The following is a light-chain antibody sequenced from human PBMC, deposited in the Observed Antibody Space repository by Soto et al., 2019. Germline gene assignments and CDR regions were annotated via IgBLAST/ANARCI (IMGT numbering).Light chain of an antibody. CDR1: NSDVGAYFY. CDR2: DVT. J-gene: IGLJ1*01. Sequence: QSALTQPASVSGSPGQSLTISCTGTNSDVGAYFYVSWYQQHPGKAPKLLIYDVTSRPSGVSHRFSGAKSGNTASLTISGLQAEDEADYYCRSYTGNTYVFGSGTKLTVL. V-gene: IGLV2-14*01. CDR3: RSYTGNTYV.